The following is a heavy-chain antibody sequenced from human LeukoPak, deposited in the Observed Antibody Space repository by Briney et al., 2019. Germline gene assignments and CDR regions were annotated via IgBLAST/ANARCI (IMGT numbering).Heavy chain of an antibody. J-gene: IGHJ4*02. CDR1: GFTFSSYG. CDR3: AKGTMDGGQYYYDSS. CDR2: ISYDGSDK. D-gene: IGHD3-22*01. V-gene: IGHV3-30*18. Sequence: PGRSLRLSRAASGFTFSSYGMHWVRQAPGKGLEWVAVISYDGSDKYYADSVKGRFTISRDNSKNTLYLQMNSLRAEDTAVYYCAKGTMDGGQYYYDSSGGQGTLVTVSS.